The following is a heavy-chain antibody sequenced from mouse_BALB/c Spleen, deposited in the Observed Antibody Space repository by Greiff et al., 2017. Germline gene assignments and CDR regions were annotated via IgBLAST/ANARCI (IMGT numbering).Heavy chain of an antibody. V-gene: IGHV14-3*02. J-gene: IGHJ2*01. D-gene: IGHD1-1*01. CDR2: IDPANGNT. Sequence: VQLKESGAELVKPGASVKLSCTASGFNIKDTYMHWVKQRPEQGLEWIGRIDPANGNTKYDPKFQGKATITADTSSNTACLQLSSLTSEDTAVYYCANGDYGYFDYWGQGTTLTVSS. CDR1: GFNIKDTY. CDR3: ANGDYGYFDY.